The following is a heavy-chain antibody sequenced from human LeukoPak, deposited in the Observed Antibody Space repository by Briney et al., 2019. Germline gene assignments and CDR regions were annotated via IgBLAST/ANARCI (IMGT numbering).Heavy chain of an antibody. CDR3: ARQSGTYIDH. CDR1: GGSIRSYY. V-gene: IGHV4-59*08. Sequence: PSETLSLTCTVSGGSIRSYYWSWIRQPPGKGLEWIGYLFYSGSTNYNPSLKSRVTTSVDTSKIQFSVEVTSVTAADTAVYYCARQSGTYIDHWGQGILVTVSS. CDR2: LFYSGST. D-gene: IGHD1-26*01. J-gene: IGHJ4*02.